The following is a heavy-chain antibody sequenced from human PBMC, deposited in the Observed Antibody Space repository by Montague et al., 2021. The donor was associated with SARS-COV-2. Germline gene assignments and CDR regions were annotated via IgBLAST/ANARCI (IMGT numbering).Heavy chain of an antibody. D-gene: IGHD2-21*01. Sequence: SETLSLTCTVSGGSISSSNYYWGWIRQPPGKGLEWIGNMYYSGSTYYNPSLKSRVTISIDTSKNQVSLNLRSVTAADTAVYFCVSADRRDPDTPHLYSYKGMDLWGRGTTVTVSS. J-gene: IGHJ6*02. CDR3: VSADRRDPDTPHLYSYKGMDL. V-gene: IGHV4-39*07. CDR2: MYYSGST. CDR1: GGSISSSNYY.